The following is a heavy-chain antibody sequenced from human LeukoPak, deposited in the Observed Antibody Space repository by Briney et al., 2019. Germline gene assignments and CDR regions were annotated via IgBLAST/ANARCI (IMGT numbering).Heavy chain of an antibody. CDR1: GGSFSGYY. CDR3: ARGGGPGLVDY. J-gene: IGHJ4*02. Sequence: PSETLSLTCAVYGGSFSGYYWSWIRQPPGKGLEWIGEINHSGSTNYSPSLKSRVTISVDTSKNQFSLKLSSVTAADTAVYYCARGGGPGLVDYWGQGTLVTVSS. CDR2: INHSGST. D-gene: IGHD3-10*01. V-gene: IGHV4-34*01.